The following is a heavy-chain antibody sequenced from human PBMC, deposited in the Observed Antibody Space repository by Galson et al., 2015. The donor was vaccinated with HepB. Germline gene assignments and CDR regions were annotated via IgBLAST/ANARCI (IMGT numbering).Heavy chain of an antibody. D-gene: IGHD5-18*01. Sequence: SLRLSCAASGFTFSSYAMSWVRQAPGKGLEWVSAISGSGGSTYYADSVKGRFTISRDNSKNTLYLQMNSLRAEDTAVYYCAKDGLGVQLRALDYWGQGTLVTVSS. CDR1: GFTFSSYA. J-gene: IGHJ4*02. CDR3: AKDGLGVQLRALDY. V-gene: IGHV3-23*01. CDR2: ISGSGGST.